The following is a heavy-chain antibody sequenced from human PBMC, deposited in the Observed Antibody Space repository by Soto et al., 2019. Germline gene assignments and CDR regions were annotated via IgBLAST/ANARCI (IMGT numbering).Heavy chain of an antibody. J-gene: IGHJ4*02. D-gene: IGHD1-26*01. Sequence: QMQLVQSGAEVKKTGSSVTVSCKALGNTFTYRYLHWVRQAPGQALEWMGWITPFNGDVHYAQKFQERLTITTDRSINTVYMRMSSLRSDDTAMYYCASGGAGSGPFTWELPALWGQGTLVTVSS. CDR1: GNTFTYRY. V-gene: IGHV1-45*02. CDR3: ASGGAGSGPFTWELPAL. CDR2: ITPFNGDV.